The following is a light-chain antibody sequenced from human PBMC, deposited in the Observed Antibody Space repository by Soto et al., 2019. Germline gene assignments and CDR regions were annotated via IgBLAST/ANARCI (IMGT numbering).Light chain of an antibody. V-gene: IGKV3-11*01. CDR3: QQRSNWPKFT. CDR2: DAS. CDR1: QTVSTY. Sequence: EIVLTQSPATLSLSPGERATLSCRASQTVSTYLAWYQQKPGQAPRLLIYDASNRATGIPARFSGSGSGTDFTLTISSLEPEDFALYYCQQRSNWPKFTFGPGTKVDIK. J-gene: IGKJ3*01.